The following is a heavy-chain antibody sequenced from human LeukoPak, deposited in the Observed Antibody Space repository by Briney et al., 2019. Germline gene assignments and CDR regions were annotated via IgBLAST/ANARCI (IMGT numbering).Heavy chain of an antibody. CDR1: GFTFSNYW. J-gene: IGHJ5*01. CDR2: INSGGSGT. Sequence: GGSLRLSCAASGFTFSNYWMHWVRQAPGKGLVWVSRINSGGSGTTYADSVRGRFTISRDNAKNTLYLQVNSLRAEDTAVYYCARTEGTVAYDSWGQGTLVTVSS. CDR3: ARTEGTVAYDS. V-gene: IGHV3-74*01. D-gene: IGHD4-23*01.